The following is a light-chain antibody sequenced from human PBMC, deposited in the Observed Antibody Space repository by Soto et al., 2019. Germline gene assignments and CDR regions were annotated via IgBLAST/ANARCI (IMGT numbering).Light chain of an antibody. Sequence: QSVLTQPPSASGSPGQSVTISCTGTSSDVGGYNYVSWYQQHPGKAPKLMIFEVRERPSGVPDRFSGSKSGNTASLTVSGLQAEDEADYYCSSYTSSSTLVFGGGTKLTVL. CDR2: EVR. CDR3: SSYTSSSTLV. J-gene: IGLJ2*01. V-gene: IGLV2-8*01. CDR1: SSDVGGYNY.